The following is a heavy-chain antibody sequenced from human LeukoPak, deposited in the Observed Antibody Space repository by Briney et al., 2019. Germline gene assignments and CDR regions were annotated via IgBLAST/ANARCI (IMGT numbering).Heavy chain of an antibody. CDR3: ASRAAARFDP. Sequence: SETLSLTCTVSGGSISSYYWSWIRQPPGKGLEWIGYVYYSGSTYYNPSLKSRVTISIDTSKNQFSLKVSSVTATDTAVYYCASRAAARFDPWGQGTLVTVSS. D-gene: IGHD6-13*01. CDR1: GGSISSYY. CDR2: VYYSGST. V-gene: IGHV4-59*08. J-gene: IGHJ5*02.